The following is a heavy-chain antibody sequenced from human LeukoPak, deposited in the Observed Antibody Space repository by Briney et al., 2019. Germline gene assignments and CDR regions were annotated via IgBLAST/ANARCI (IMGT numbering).Heavy chain of an antibody. D-gene: IGHD3-3*01. CDR1: GGSISSYY. Sequence: PSETLSLTCTVSGGSISSYYWSWIRQPPGKGLEWIGYIYYSGSTNYNPSLKSRVTISVDTSKNQFSLKLSSVTAADTAVYYCARADFWSGSDYWGQGTLVTVSS. CDR3: ARADFWSGSDY. V-gene: IGHV4-59*01. J-gene: IGHJ4*02. CDR2: IYYSGST.